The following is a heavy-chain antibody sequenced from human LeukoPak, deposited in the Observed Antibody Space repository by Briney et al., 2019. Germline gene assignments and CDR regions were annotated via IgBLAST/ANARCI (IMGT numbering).Heavy chain of an antibody. Sequence: ASVKVSCKASGYTFTSYGISWVRQAPGQGLEWMGWISAYNGNTNYAQKLQGRVTMTRDTSTSTVYMELSSLRSEDTAVYYCASRPIAVAFYYWGQGTLVTVSS. J-gene: IGHJ4*02. CDR1: GYTFTSYG. CDR3: ASRPIAVAFYY. D-gene: IGHD6-19*01. CDR2: ISAYNGNT. V-gene: IGHV1-18*01.